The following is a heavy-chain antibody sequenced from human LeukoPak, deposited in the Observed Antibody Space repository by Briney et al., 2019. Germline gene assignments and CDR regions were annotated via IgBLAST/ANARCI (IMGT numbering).Heavy chain of an antibody. CDR2: IYYSGST. J-gene: IGHJ4*02. V-gene: IGHV4-59*01. CDR3: ARELYGILDY. D-gene: IGHD3-9*01. CDR1: GGSISSYY. Sequence: SETLSLTCTVSGGSISSYYWSWIRQPPGKGLEWIGYIYYSGSTNYNPSLKSRVTISVDTSKNQFSLKLSSVTAADTAVYYCARELYGILDYWGQGTLDPVSS.